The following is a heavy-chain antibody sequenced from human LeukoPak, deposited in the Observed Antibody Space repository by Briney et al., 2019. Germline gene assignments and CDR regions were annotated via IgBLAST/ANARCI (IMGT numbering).Heavy chain of an antibody. CDR3: AREITMVRGVNTYNWFDP. CDR2: ISAYNANT. Sequence: ASVKVSCKASGYTFTSYGISWVRQAPGQGFEGIGWISAYNANTNYAQKIQDRVTMTTDTLTSTANLELRSLRSDDTAVYYCAREITMVRGVNTYNWFDPWGQGTLVTVSS. D-gene: IGHD3-10*01. J-gene: IGHJ5*02. V-gene: IGHV1-18*01. CDR1: GYTFTSYG.